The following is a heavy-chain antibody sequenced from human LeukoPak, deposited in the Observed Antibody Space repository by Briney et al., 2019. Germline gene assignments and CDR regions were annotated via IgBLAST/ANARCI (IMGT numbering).Heavy chain of an antibody. CDR1: GYTLIELS. Sequence: ASVKVSCKVSGYTLIELSIHWVRQAPGKRLEWMGGFDPEDGKTIYAQKFQGRVTMTEDTSTDTAYMDLRSLRSEDTAVYYCATPRRRFGELLRDAFDIWGQGTMVTVSS. CDR2: FDPEDGKT. D-gene: IGHD3-10*01. J-gene: IGHJ3*02. CDR3: ATPRRRFGELLRDAFDI. V-gene: IGHV1-24*01.